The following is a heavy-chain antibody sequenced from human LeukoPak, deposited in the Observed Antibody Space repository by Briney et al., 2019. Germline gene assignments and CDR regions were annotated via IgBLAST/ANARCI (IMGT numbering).Heavy chain of an antibody. J-gene: IGHJ4*02. D-gene: IGHD6-19*01. V-gene: IGHV4-39*07. Sequence: SETLSLTCTVSGGSISSSSYYWGWIRQPPGKGLEWIGSIYYSGNTYYNPSLKSRVTISVDTSKNQFSLKLSSVTAADTAVYYCAREYTLYRSGWFLDYWAQGTVVTVSS. CDR1: GGSISSSSYY. CDR3: AREYTLYRSGWFLDY. CDR2: IYYSGNT.